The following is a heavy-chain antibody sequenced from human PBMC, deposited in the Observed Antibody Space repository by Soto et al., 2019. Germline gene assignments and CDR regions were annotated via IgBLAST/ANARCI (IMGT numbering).Heavy chain of an antibody. CDR1: GGSISSYY. CDR2: MYYSGST. V-gene: IGHV4-59*01. Sequence: SETLSLTCNVSGGSISSYYWNWIRQPPGKGLEWIGYMYYSGSTNYNPSLKSRVTISVDTSKNQFSLKLSSVTAADTAVYYCARASGRGSGSYYKGFDYWGQGTLVTVSS. CDR3: ARASGRGSGSYYKGFDY. D-gene: IGHD3-10*01. J-gene: IGHJ4*02.